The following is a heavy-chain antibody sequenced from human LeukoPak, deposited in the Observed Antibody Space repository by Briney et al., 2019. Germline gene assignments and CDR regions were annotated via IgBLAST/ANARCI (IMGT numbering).Heavy chain of an antibody. Sequence: PGGSLRLSCAASGFTFDDYAMHWVRQAPGKGLEWVSGISWNSGSIGYADSVKGRFTISRDNAKNSLYLQMNSLRAEDTALYYCAKDDAVDILTGFPDYWGQGTLVTVSS. CDR2: ISWNSGSI. J-gene: IGHJ4*02. D-gene: IGHD3-9*01. V-gene: IGHV3-9*01. CDR3: AKDDAVDILTGFPDY. CDR1: GFTFDDYA.